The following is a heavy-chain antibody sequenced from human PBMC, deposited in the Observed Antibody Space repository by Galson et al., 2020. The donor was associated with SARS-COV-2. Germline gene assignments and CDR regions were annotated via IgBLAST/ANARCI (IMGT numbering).Heavy chain of an antibody. J-gene: IGHJ5*02. Sequence: SQTLSLTCTVSGDSIGGSTYFWVWIRQPPGKGLEWLGSVYYSGSTYYNPSLKSRVTISVDTSTNHFSLRLTSVTAADTAVYYCARSFGGADDSRWFDPWGQGTLVTVSS. V-gene: IGHV4-39*02. CDR3: ARSFGGADDSRWFDP. D-gene: IGHD3-10*01. CDR2: VYYSGST. CDR1: GDSIGGSTYF.